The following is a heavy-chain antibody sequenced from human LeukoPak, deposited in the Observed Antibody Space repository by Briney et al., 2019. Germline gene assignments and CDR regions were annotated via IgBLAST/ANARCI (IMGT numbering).Heavy chain of an antibody. CDR3: ASGHDSSGYYVPRVDY. D-gene: IGHD3-22*01. Sequence: MASETLSLTCAVSGGSISSGGYSWSWIRQPPGKGLEWIGYIYHSGSTYYNPSLKSRVTISVDRSKNQFSLKLSSVTAADTAVYYCASGHDSSGYYVPRVDYWGQGTLVTVSS. V-gene: IGHV4-30-2*01. CDR1: GGSISSGGYS. CDR2: IYHSGST. J-gene: IGHJ4*02.